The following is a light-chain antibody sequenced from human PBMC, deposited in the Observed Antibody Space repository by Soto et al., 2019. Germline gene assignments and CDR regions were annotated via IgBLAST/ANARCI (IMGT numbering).Light chain of an antibody. CDR1: QTVSSNF. V-gene: IGKV3-20*01. CDR2: GAS. CDR3: RQYGRSLGFA. J-gene: IGKJ4*01. Sequence: EIGLTQSPGTLSLSPRERATLSCRASQTVSSNFLAWYQEKPGRAPRLLIYGASSRATGIPDRFSGSGSGTDFTLTISRLEPEDFAVYYCRQYGRSLGFAFGGGTKVDI.